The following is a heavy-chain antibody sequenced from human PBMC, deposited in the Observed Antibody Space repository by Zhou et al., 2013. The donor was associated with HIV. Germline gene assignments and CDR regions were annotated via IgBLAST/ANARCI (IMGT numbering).Heavy chain of an antibody. CDR1: GYIFVNYH. CDR3: ARESNASGRGRSMDH. V-gene: IGHV1-46*01. J-gene: IGHJ4*01. Sequence: QVHLEQSGSVVRWPGASLTISCATSGYIFVNYHIHWLRQAPGKRLELLGTIDPVGGATSYSQKFRGRLVLTRDIGSNTVTILLNHLRVDDSAVYFCARESNASGRGRSMDHWGRGSRVVVSA. CDR2: IDPVGGAT. D-gene: IGHD1-26*01.